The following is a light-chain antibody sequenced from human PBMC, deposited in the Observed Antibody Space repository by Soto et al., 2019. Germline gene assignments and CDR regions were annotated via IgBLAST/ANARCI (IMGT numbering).Light chain of an antibody. CDR1: STDVGGYDY. CDR2: DDS. V-gene: IGLV2-14*03. J-gene: IGLJ1*01. Sequence: QSALTQPASVSGAPGQSVTISCTGTSTDVGGYDYVSWYQLQPGKPPKLIFVDDSNRPSVLSCRFSGSKSGYTASLTISGLQAEDADDYFGSSYTISTAYLFGTGTKVTVL. CDR3: SSYTISTAYL.